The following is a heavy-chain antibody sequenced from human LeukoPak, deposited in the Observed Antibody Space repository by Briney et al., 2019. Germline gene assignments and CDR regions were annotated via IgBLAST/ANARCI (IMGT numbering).Heavy chain of an antibody. D-gene: IGHD4-23*01. J-gene: IGHJ4*02. CDR3: AKEHTVVTPFDY. V-gene: IGHV3-30*02. CDR2: IRYDGSNK. CDR1: GFTFSSYG. Sequence: GGSLRLSCAASGFTFSSYGMHWVRQAPGKGLEWVAFIRYDGSNKYYADSVKGRFTISRDNSKNTLYLQMNSLRAEDTAVYYCAKEHTVVTPFDYWGQGTLVTVSS.